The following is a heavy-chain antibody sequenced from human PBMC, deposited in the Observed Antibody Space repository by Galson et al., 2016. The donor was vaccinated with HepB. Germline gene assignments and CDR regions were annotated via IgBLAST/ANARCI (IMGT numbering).Heavy chain of an antibody. CDR1: GYTFTDYG. D-gene: IGHD1-26*01. J-gene: IGHJ6*02. CDR2: IRARSGNT. CDR3: ARKMGGTGEYHHGMDV. Sequence: SVKVSCKASGYTFTDYGISWVRQAPGQGLEWMGWIRARSGNTIYAQKFQHRVTMTADTSTSTAYMEVRSLKSDDTAVYYCARKMGGTGEYHHGMDVWGQGTTITVSS. V-gene: IGHV1-18*04.